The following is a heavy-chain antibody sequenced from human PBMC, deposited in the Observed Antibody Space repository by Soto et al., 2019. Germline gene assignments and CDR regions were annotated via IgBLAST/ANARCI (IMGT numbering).Heavy chain of an antibody. Sequence: SETLSLTCTVSGGSISNYYWSWIRQSAEKRLEWIGRVSSTGSSYYNPSLKSRVTISVDTSKNQVSLNLTSVTAADTAVYYCARGVPAAGTDWFDPWGQGTLVTVSS. CDR3: ARGVPAAGTDWFDP. D-gene: IGHD6-13*01. CDR1: GGSISNYY. CDR2: VSSTGSS. V-gene: IGHV4-4*07. J-gene: IGHJ5*02.